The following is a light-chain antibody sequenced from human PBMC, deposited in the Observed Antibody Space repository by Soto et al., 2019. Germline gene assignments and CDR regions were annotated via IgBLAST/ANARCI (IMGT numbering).Light chain of an antibody. J-gene: IGLJ1*01. Sequence: QSALTQPASVSGSPGQSITISCTGTSSDVGGYNYVSWCQQHPGKAPKLMIYEVSNRPSGVSNRFSGSKSGNTASLTISGLQAEDEADYYCSSYTSSSTLDVFGTGTQLTVL. CDR1: SSDVGGYNY. CDR2: EVS. V-gene: IGLV2-14*01. CDR3: SSYTSSSTLDV.